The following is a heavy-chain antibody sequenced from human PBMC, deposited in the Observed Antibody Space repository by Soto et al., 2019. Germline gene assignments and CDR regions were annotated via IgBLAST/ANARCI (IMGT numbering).Heavy chain of an antibody. D-gene: IGHD6-13*01. CDR2: IWYDGSNK. V-gene: IGHV3-33*01. CDR3: ARDPDLTDSYGSSWYPGY. CDR1: GFTFSSYG. J-gene: IGHJ4*02. Sequence: GGSLRLSCAASGFTFSSYGMHWVRQAPGKGLEWVAVIWYDGSNKYYADSVKGRFTISRDNSKNTLYLQMNSLRAEDTAVYYCARDPDLTDSYGSSWYPGYWGQGTLVTVSS.